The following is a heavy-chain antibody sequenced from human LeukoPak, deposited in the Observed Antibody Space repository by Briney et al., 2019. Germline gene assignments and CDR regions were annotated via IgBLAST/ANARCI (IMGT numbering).Heavy chain of an antibody. CDR2: IYADGSS. CDR1: GGSVGSENSY. Sequence: SETLSLTCTVSGGSVGSENSYWNWIRQPAGKGLEWIGRIYADGSSTYNPSLKSRVTILVDTSKNQFSLRLTSMTAADTAVYYCARGYYYHTWGQGILVTVSS. V-gene: IGHV4-61*02. D-gene: IGHD3-22*01. CDR3: ARGYYYHT. J-gene: IGHJ4*02.